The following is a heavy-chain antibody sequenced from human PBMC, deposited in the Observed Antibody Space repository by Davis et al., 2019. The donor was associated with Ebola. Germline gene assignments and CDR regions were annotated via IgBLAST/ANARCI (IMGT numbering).Heavy chain of an antibody. Sequence: SETLSLTCTVSGGSISSYYWSWIRQPPGKGLEWIGYIYYSGSTNYNPSLKSRVTISVDTSKNQFSLKLSSVTAADTAVYYCARASYYDYIWGSYRPYYFDYWGQGTLVTVSS. J-gene: IGHJ4*02. V-gene: IGHV4-59*01. CDR3: ARASYYDYIWGSYRPYYFDY. D-gene: IGHD3-16*02. CDR2: IYYSGST. CDR1: GGSISSYY.